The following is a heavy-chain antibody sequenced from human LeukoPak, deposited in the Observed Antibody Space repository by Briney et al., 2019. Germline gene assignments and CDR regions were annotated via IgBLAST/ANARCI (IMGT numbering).Heavy chain of an antibody. CDR3: ARDLRFLEWLPNYYYYGMDV. CDR1: GGSFSGYY. CDR2: INHSGST. D-gene: IGHD3-3*01. V-gene: IGHV4-34*01. J-gene: IGHJ6*02. Sequence: SETLSLTCAVYGGSFSGYYWSWICQPPGKGLEWIGEINHSGSTNYNPSLKSRVTISVDTSKNQFSLKLSSVTAADTAVYYCARDLRFLEWLPNYYYYGMDVWGQGTTVTVSS.